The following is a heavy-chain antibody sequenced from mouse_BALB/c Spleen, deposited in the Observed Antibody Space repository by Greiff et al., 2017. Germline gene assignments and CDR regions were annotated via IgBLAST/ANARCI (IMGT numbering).Heavy chain of an antibody. CDR2: ISSGGST. CDR1: GFTFSSYA. D-gene: IGHD2-14*01. Sequence: DVKLVESGGGLVKPGGSLKLSCAASGFTFSSYAMSWVRQTPEKRLEWVASISSGGSTYYPDSVKGRFTISRDNARNILYLQMSSLRSEDTAMYYCARREVRPWFAYWGQGTLVTVSA. V-gene: IGHV5-6-5*01. J-gene: IGHJ3*01. CDR3: ARREVRPWFAY.